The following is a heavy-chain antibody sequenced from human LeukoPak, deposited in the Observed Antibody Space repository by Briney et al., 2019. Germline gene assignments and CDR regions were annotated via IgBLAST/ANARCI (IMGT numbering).Heavy chain of an antibody. CDR3: ARAQRGYYEFGGAQWGAFDI. Sequence: SETLSLTCSVSGVSISAYYWSWIRQPAGKGLEWIGRIYPGEGIYASENTNYNPSLKSRVSMSGDTSKNQVSLKLRSVTAADTAVYYCARAQRGYYEFGGAQWGAFDIWGQGTMVTVSS. J-gene: IGHJ3*02. CDR1: GVSISAYY. CDR2: IYPGEGIYASENT. V-gene: IGHV4-4*07. D-gene: IGHD3-10*01.